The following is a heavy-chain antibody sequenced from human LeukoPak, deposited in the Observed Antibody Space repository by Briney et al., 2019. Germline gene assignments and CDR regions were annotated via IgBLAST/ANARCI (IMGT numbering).Heavy chain of an antibody. Sequence: SETLSLTCTVSSGSVSNSHYYWAWVRQPPGKGLEWLGSIFYSGNTHYNRSVKSPFTISIETSKNQFSLKVSSVTAADTAIYYCARDLSFDWFPYYFDYWGQGILVTVSS. CDR1: SGSVSNSHYY. V-gene: IGHV4-39*07. D-gene: IGHD3-9*01. CDR3: ARDLSFDWFPYYFDY. J-gene: IGHJ4*02. CDR2: IFYSGNT.